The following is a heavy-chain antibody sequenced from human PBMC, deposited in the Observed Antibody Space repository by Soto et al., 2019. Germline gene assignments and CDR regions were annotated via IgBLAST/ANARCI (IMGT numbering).Heavy chain of an antibody. J-gene: IGHJ4*01. CDR1: GATFTSST. D-gene: IGHD3-22*01. CDR2: ILVGSGQT. Sequence: SVNVSCKASGATFTSSTVNWVRQARGQPPEWIGWILVGSGQTNYAQKFQGRVAITRDMSTYTAYLELNSLRSDDTAVYYCAEISSGSYRVFAYWGHGTMVXV. CDR3: AEISSGSYRVFAY. V-gene: IGHV1-58*01.